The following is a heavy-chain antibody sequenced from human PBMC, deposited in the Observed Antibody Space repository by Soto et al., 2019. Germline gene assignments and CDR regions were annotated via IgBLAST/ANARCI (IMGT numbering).Heavy chain of an antibody. CDR3: ARGFLEWLLYPHFDY. CDR1: GGPFSSYA. Sequence: GASVKVSCKASGGPFSSYAISWVRQAPGQGLEWMGGIIPIFGTANYAQKFQGRVTITADESTSTAYMELSSLRSEDTAVYYCARGFLEWLLYPHFDYWGQGTLVTVSS. J-gene: IGHJ4*02. CDR2: IIPIFGTA. V-gene: IGHV1-69*13. D-gene: IGHD3-3*01.